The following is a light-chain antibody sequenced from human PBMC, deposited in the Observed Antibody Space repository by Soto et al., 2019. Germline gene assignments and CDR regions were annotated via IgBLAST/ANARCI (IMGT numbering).Light chain of an antibody. V-gene: IGKV1-5*03. CDR2: KAS. Sequence: DIQMTQSPSTLSAAVGDRVTITCRASQSISSWLAWYQQQPGKAPKLLIYKASSLHSGVPSRFSGSGSGTEFTLTISSLQPDDFATYYCQQYNSWPLTFGGGTKVEIK. CDR3: QQYNSWPLT. CDR1: QSISSW. J-gene: IGKJ4*01.